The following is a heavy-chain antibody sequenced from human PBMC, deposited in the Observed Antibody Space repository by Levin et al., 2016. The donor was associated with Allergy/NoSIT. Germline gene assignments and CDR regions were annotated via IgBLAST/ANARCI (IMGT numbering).Heavy chain of an antibody. CDR3: AKDQGSGYQVTVGAFDI. V-gene: IGHV3-23*01. J-gene: IGHJ3*02. Sequence: WIRQPPGKGLEWVSAISGSGGSTYYADSVKGRFTISRDNSKNTLYLQMNSLRAEDTAVYYCAKDQGSGYQVTVGAFDIWGQGTMVTVSS. CDR2: ISGSGGST. D-gene: IGHD2-2*01.